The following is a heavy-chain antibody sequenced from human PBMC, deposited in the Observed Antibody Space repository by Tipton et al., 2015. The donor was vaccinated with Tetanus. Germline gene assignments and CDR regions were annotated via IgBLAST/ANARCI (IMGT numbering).Heavy chain of an antibody. D-gene: IGHD3-9*01. Sequence: SGFTFSSYGMHWVRQAPGKGLEWVAVIWYDGSNKYYADSVKGRFTISRDNSKNTLYLQMNSLRAEDTAVYYCARDSGYYDILTGYFAGEEYFDYWGQGTLVTVSS. CDR2: IWYDGSNK. J-gene: IGHJ4*02. CDR3: ARDSGYYDILTGYFAGEEYFDY. V-gene: IGHV3-33*01. CDR1: GFTFSSYG.